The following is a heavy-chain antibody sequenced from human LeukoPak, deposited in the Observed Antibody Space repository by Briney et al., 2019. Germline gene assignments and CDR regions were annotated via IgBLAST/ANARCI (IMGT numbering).Heavy chain of an antibody. D-gene: IGHD3-22*01. V-gene: IGHV1-18*01. CDR2: ISAYNGNT. CDR3: ARDSADYYDSSGYYPYFDY. Sequence: ASVKVSCKASGYTFTSYGISWVRQAPGQGLEWMGWISAYNGNTNYAQKLQGRVTMTTDTSTRTAYMELRSLRSDDTAVYYCARDSADYYDSSGYYPYFDYWGQGTLVTVSS. CDR1: GYTFTSYG. J-gene: IGHJ4*02.